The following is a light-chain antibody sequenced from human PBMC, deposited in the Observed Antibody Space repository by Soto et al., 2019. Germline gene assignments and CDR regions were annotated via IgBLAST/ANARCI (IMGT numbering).Light chain of an antibody. CDR3: QQRRDWPLT. CDR2: GAS. Sequence: EIVLTQSPGTLSLSPGERATLSCRASQSVSSSYLAWYQQKPGQAPRLLIYGASSRATGIPDRFSGSGSGTDFTLTVSSLEPEDFAVYYCQQRRDWPLTFGGGTKVEI. J-gene: IGKJ4*01. CDR1: QSVSSSY. V-gene: IGKV3D-20*02.